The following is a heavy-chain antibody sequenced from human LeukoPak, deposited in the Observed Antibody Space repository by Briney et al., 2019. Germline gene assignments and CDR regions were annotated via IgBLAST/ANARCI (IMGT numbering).Heavy chain of an antibody. V-gene: IGHV3-7*01. D-gene: IGHD6-25*01. CDR1: GFTFSSSW. CDR2: IKEDGSET. CDR3: VRLTPGQRCLFY. J-gene: IGHJ4*02. Sequence: GGSLTLSCAASGFTFSSSWMSWVRQAPGKGLEWVANIKEDGSETYYVDSVKGRFTISRDNAQNSLYLQMNSLRAEDTAVYYCVRLTPGQRCLFYWGQGTLVSVSS.